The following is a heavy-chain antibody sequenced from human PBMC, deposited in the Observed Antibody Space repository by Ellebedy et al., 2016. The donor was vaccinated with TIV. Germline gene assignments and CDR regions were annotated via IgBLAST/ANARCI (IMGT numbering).Heavy chain of an antibody. J-gene: IGHJ3*02. D-gene: IGHD2-21*02. CDR3: PQQWAACGGDCYSTGAFDI. CDR2: ISPEINQK. Sequence: GESLKISXVVSGFTFNSHTLYWVRQGPGKGLEWVASISPEINQKLYADSVKGRFTISRDNFKNTLYLEMNSLRAEDTAVYHCPQQWAACGGDCYSTGAFDIWGQGIMVTVSS. V-gene: IGHV3-30-3*01. CDR1: GFTFNSHT.